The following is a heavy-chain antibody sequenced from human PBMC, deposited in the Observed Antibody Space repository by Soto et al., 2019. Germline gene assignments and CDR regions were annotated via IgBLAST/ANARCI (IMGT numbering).Heavy chain of an antibody. CDR1: GFTFSSYG. J-gene: IGHJ6*02. D-gene: IGHD2-15*01. Sequence: ESGGGVVQPGRSLRLSCAASGFTFSSYGMHWVRQAPGKGLEWVAVISYDGSNKYYADSVKGRFTISRDNSKNTLYLQMNSLRAEDTAVYYCAKDPKDIVVVVAATPDYGMDVWSQGTTVTVSS. V-gene: IGHV3-30*18. CDR3: AKDPKDIVVVVAATPDYGMDV. CDR2: ISYDGSNK.